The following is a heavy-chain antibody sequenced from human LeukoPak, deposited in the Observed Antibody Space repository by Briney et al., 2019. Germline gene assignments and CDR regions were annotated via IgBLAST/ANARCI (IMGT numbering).Heavy chain of an antibody. D-gene: IGHD1-1*01. J-gene: IGHJ4*02. Sequence: GASVKVSCKASGYTFTGYYMHWVRQAPGQGLDGMGWINPNSGGTNYAQKFQGRVTMTRDTSISTAYMELSRLRSDDTAVYYCARATYNWNDGGYWGQGTLVTVSS. CDR3: ARATYNWNDGGY. CDR1: GYTFTGYY. V-gene: IGHV1-2*02. CDR2: INPNSGGT.